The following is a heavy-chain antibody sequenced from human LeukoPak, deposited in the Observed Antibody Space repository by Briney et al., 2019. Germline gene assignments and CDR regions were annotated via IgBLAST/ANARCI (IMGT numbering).Heavy chain of an antibody. CDR1: GFTFSAYE. CDR2: ISDSGVSI. V-gene: IGHV3-48*03. CDR3: VRGRHSANNYGGDY. J-gene: IGHJ4*02. D-gene: IGHD5-12*01. Sequence: GGSLRLSCATSGFTFSAYEMNWVRQAPGKGLEWISHISDSGVSIHYADSVRGRFSISRDNAKDALLLQMNTLRAEDTAVYYCVRGRHSANNYGGDYWGQGTLVTVSS.